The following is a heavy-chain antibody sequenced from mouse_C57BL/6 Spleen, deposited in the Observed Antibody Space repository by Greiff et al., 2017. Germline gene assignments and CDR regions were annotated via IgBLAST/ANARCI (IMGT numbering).Heavy chain of an antibody. V-gene: IGHV1-54*01. CDR3: ARIYDGYYGY. CDR1: GYAFTNYL. CDR2: INPGSGGT. Sequence: QVQLKESGAELVRPGTSVKVSCKASGYAFTNYLIEWVKQRPGQGLEWIGVINPGSGGTNYTEKFKGKATLTADKSSSTAYMQLSSLTSEDSAVYFCARIYDGYYGYWGQGTTLTVSS. J-gene: IGHJ2*01. D-gene: IGHD2-3*01.